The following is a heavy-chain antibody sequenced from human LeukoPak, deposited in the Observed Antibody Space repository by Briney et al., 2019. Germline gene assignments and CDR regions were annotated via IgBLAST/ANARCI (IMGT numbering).Heavy chain of an antibody. Sequence: SETLSLTCTVSGGSFGKTSYYWGWIRQPPGKGLEWIGNIYYSGTTYYNPSLKSRVTISVDTSKNQFSLTLNSVTAADTAVYFCARFKQLGRSFDSWGQGTLVTVSS. CDR2: IYYSGTT. CDR3: ARFKQLGRSFDS. V-gene: IGHV4-39*07. J-gene: IGHJ4*02. CDR1: GGSFGKTSYY. D-gene: IGHD1-1*01.